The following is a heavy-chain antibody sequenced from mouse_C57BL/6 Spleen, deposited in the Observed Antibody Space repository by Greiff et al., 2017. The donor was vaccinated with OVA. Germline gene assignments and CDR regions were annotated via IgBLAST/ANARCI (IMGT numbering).Heavy chain of an antibody. CDR2: ISDGGSYT. CDR1: GFTFSSYA. V-gene: IGHV5-4*01. Sequence: EVQLVESGGGLVKPGGSLKLSCAASGFTFSSYAMSWVRQTPEKRLEWVATISDGGSYTYYPDNVKGRFTISRDNAKNNLYLQMSHLKSEDTAMYYCARDWVRGSSYYFDYWGQGTTLTVSS. D-gene: IGHD1-1*01. J-gene: IGHJ2*01. CDR3: ARDWVRGSSYYFDY.